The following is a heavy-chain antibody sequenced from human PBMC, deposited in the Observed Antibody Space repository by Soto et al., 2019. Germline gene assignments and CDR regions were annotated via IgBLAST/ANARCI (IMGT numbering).Heavy chain of an antibody. Sequence: GGSLRLSCVACGFTFSNYAMHWERQAPGKGLEWVAIISNDGNNKYNADSVNGRFTISRDNSKNTLYLQMNSLRAEDTAVYYCARARVCTSATCGEFDYYYYNGMDVWGQGTTVTVSS. CDR3: ARARVCTSATCGEFDYYYYNGMDV. CDR2: ISNDGNNK. D-gene: IGHD2-2*01. CDR1: GFTFSNYA. J-gene: IGHJ6*02. V-gene: IGHV3-30*04.